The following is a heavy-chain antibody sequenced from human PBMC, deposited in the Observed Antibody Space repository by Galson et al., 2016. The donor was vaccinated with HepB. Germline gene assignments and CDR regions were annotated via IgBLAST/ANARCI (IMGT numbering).Heavy chain of an antibody. V-gene: IGHV5-10-1*01. CDR1: GYNFRSYW. CDR3: ASGGTDGHNYCALNI. CDR2: IDPTDSDT. J-gene: IGHJ3*02. Sequence: QSGAEVKKAGESLRISCKGFGYNFRSYWISWVRQMPGKGLEWMGSIDPTDSDTNYSPSFQGHVTMSADKSISTAYLQWSSLQASDTAIYYCASGGTDGHNYCALNIWAQGTMVTVSS. D-gene: IGHD5-24*01.